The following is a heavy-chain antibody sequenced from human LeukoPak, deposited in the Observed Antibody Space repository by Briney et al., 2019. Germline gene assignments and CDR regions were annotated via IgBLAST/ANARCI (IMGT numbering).Heavy chain of an antibody. D-gene: IGHD3-10*01. CDR2: IYYSGST. J-gene: IGHJ3*02. CDR1: GGSIRSSSYY. CDR3: ARHRESHWFGESHGAFDI. Sequence: KPSETLSLTCTVSGGSIRSSSYYWGWIRQPPGKGLEWIGSIYYSGSTYYNPSLKSRVTISVEMSKNQFSLNLSSVTAADTAVYYCARHRESHWFGESHGAFDIWGQGTMVTVSS. V-gene: IGHV4-39*07.